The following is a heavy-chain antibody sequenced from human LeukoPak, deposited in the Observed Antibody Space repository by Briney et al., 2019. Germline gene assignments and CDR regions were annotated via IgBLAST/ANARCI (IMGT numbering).Heavy chain of an antibody. CDR2: IFHSGST. D-gene: IGHD2-21*01. CDR1: GYSISSGFY. CDR3: ARGIAVNFDY. Sequence: SETLSLTCSVSGYSISSGFYWGWIRLPPGKGLEWIGSIFHSGSTYYNPSLKSRVTISVDTSKNQFSLKLSSVTAADTAVYYCARGIAVNFDYWGQGTLVTVSS. J-gene: IGHJ4*02. V-gene: IGHV4-38-2*02.